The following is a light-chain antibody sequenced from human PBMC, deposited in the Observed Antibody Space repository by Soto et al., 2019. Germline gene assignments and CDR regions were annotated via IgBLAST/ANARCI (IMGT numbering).Light chain of an antibody. CDR2: DVS. J-gene: IGLJ1*01. CDR3: SSYTSSSTYV. Sequence: ALTQPASVSGSPGESITISCTGTSSDVGAYNFVSWYQQDPGKAPKLMIYDVSSRPSGVSNRFSGSKSGHTASLTISGLQAEDEADYYCSSYTSSSTYVFGTGTKLTVL. V-gene: IGLV2-14*01. CDR1: SSDVGAYNF.